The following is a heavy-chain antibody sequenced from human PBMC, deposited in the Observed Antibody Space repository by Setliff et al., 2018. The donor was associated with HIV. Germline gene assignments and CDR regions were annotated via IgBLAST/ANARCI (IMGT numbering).Heavy chain of an antibody. CDR2: IIPIFGEA. CDR1: GGTFNSFA. J-gene: IGHJ5*02. CDR3: TRHRVVPAALNWFDP. V-gene: IGHV1-69*13. Sequence: GASVKVSCKASGGTFNSFAINWVRQAPGQGLEWIGKIIPIFGEANYAQKFQGRVTITADESASTAYMELSSLRSEDTAVYYCTRHRVVPAALNWFDPWGQGTLVTV. D-gene: IGHD2-2*01.